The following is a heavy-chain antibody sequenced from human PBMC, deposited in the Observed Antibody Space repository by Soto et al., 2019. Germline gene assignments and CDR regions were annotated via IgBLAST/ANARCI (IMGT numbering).Heavy chain of an antibody. D-gene: IGHD3-10*01. J-gene: IGHJ4*02. CDR3: AKDPHRGEVLYYFDY. V-gene: IGHV3-30*18. CDR1: GFTFSSYG. CDR2: ISYDGSNK. Sequence: GGSLRLSCAASGFTFSSYGMHWVRQAPGKGLEWVAVISYDGSNKYYADSVKGRFTISRDNSKNTLYLQMNSLRAEDTAVYYYAKDPHRGEVLYYFDYWGQGTLVTVSS.